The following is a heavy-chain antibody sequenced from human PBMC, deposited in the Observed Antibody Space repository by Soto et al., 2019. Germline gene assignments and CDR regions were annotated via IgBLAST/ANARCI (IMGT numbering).Heavy chain of an antibody. CDR3: ARTPETRDWLDP. CDR2: ISYIGAY. J-gene: IGHJ5*02. Sequence: QVQLQQSGPGLVRPSETLSLSCSVSGASVSSYYWSWVRQPPGKGLEWIGYISYIGAYNYNPSLKSRVTISVDTSKCQFSLKLTSATAADTAVYYCARTPETRDWLDPWGQGTLVTVSS. D-gene: IGHD1-7*01. CDR1: GASVSSYY. V-gene: IGHV4-59*02.